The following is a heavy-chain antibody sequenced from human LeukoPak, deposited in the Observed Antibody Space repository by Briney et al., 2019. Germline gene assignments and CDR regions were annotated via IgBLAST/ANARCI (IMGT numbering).Heavy chain of an antibody. CDR1: GYTFTGYY. CDR2: INPNSGGT. D-gene: IGHD2-8*02. Sequence: ASVKVSCKASGYTFTGYYMHWVRQAPGQGLEWMGWINPNSGGTNYAQKFQGRVTMTRDTSISTAYMELSRLRSDDTAVYYCARSEDFCTGGVYYFHWGQGTLVTVSS. CDR3: ARSEDFCTGGVYYFH. J-gene: IGHJ4*02. V-gene: IGHV1-2*02.